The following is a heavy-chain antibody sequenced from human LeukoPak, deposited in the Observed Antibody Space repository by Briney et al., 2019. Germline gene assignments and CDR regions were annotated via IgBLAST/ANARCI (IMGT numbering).Heavy chain of an antibody. CDR1: GITLSNYG. V-gene: IGHV3-23*01. CDR2: ISDTGGRT. CDR3: AKRGVVIRVILVGFHKEAYYFDS. J-gene: IGHJ4*02. Sequence: PGGSLRLSCAVSGITLSNYGMTWVREAPGKGLEWGTGISDTGGRTNYADSAKGRFTISRDNPKNTLYLQMNSLRAEDTAVYFCAKRGVVIRVILVGFHKEAYYFDSWGQGALVTVSS. D-gene: IGHD3-22*01.